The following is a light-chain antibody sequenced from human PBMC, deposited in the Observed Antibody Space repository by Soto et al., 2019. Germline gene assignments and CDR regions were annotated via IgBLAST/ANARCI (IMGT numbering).Light chain of an antibody. V-gene: IGKV1-5*03. CDR3: QQYSSFSSVT. CDR1: EPISNW. J-gene: IGKJ4*01. CDR2: KAS. Sequence: DIQMTQSPYILSASVGDRVTITCRASEPISNWLAWYQQKAGKAPNLLIYKASTLESGVPSRFSGGGSGTEFSLTISSLQPYDFATYYCQQYSSFSSVTFGGGTKVEIK.